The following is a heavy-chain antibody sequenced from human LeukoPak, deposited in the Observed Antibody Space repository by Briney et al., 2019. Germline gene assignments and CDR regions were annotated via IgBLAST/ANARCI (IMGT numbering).Heavy chain of an antibody. CDR3: ARVPKRVVVAANHYFDY. Sequence: ASVKVSCKASGYTFNSYGICWVRQAPGQGLEWIGWIDPSNGNIKYAEKLQGRVTMTTDTSTSTAYMDLRSLRSDDTAVYYCARVPKRVVVAANHYFDYWGQGTLVTVSS. V-gene: IGHV1-18*01. D-gene: IGHD2-15*01. CDR1: GYTFNSYG. J-gene: IGHJ4*02. CDR2: IDPSNGNI.